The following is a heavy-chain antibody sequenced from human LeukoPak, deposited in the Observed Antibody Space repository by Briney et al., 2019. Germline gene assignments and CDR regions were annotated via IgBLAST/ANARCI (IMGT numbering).Heavy chain of an antibody. V-gene: IGHV1-69*13. J-gene: IGHJ4*02. Sequence: ASVKVSFKASGGTFNTYAISWVRQGPGQGRERMGGILPIFGTANYAPEFQGRVTITADESTSTAYMELSSLRSEDTAVYYCARSFHSSGWYHDYWGQGTLVTVSS. CDR3: ARSFHSSGWYHDY. CDR1: GGTFNTYA. D-gene: IGHD6-19*01. CDR2: ILPIFGTA.